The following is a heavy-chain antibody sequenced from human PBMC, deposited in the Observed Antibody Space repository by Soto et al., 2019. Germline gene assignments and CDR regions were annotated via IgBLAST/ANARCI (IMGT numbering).Heavy chain of an antibody. CDR1: GGSISSGGYY. CDR2: IYYSGST. Sequence: SETLSLTCTVSGGSISSGGYYWSWIRQHPGKGLEWIGYIYYSGSTYYNPSLKSRVTISVDTSKNQFSLKLSSVTAADTAVYYCARDYNYYDSSGYYYSKYGMDVWGQGTTVTVSS. CDR3: ARDYNYYDSSGYYYSKYGMDV. V-gene: IGHV4-31*03. J-gene: IGHJ6*02. D-gene: IGHD3-22*01.